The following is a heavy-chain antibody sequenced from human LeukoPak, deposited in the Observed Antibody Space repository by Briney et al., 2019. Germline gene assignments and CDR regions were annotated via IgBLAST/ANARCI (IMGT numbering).Heavy chain of an antibody. CDR3: AREGTLRYFDWLDY. CDR1: GFTFSSYS. Sequence: GGSLRLSCAASGFTFSSYSMNWVRQAPGKGLEWVSSISSSSSYIYYADSVKGRFTISRDNAKNSLYLQMNSLRAEDTAVYYCAREGTLRYFDWLDYWGQGTLVTVSS. V-gene: IGHV3-21*01. CDR2: ISSSSSYI. J-gene: IGHJ4*02. D-gene: IGHD3-9*01.